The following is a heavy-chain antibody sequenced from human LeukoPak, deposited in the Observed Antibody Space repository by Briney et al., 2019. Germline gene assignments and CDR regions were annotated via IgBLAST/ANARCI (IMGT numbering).Heavy chain of an antibody. CDR1: GYTLTDLA. Sequence: ASVKVPCKVSGYTLTDLAMHWVRQAPGKGLEWVGGYDPEYQERVYAQRLQGRVTMIEDTSTDTAYMELTSLRSEDTAVYYCAPTLRYCSGGRCYSRDYFDYWGQGTLVTVSS. J-gene: IGHJ4*02. D-gene: IGHD2-15*01. V-gene: IGHV1-24*01. CDR2: YDPEYQER. CDR3: APTLRYCSGGRCYSRDYFDY.